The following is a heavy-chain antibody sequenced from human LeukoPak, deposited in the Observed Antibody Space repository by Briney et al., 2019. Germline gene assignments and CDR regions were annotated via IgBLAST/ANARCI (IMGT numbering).Heavy chain of an antibody. Sequence: GGSLRLSCAASGFTFSIYAMSWVRQAPGKGLEWVSGVSGCGDTTYYADSMKGRFTISKDNSKNTLYLQMNSLRADDTAVYYCAKDLRPHYWGQGTLVTVSS. CDR1: GFTFSIYA. CDR2: VSGCGDTT. V-gene: IGHV3-23*01. CDR3: AKDLRPHY. J-gene: IGHJ4*02.